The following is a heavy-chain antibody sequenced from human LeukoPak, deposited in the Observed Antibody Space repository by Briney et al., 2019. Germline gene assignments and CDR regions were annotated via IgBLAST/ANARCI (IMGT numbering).Heavy chain of an antibody. CDR2: IYSGGDT. V-gene: IGHV3-66*01. CDR1: GFTVSSNF. Sequence: PGGSLRLSCAASGFTVSSNFMNWVRQAPGKELEWVSLIYSGGDTYYADSVKDRFTISKDNSQNTVYLQMNSLRAEDTAVYFCARGHAPAFSNGYKSYGMDVWGQGTTVTVSS. CDR3: ARGHAPAFSNGYKSYGMDV. D-gene: IGHD3-22*01. J-gene: IGHJ6*02.